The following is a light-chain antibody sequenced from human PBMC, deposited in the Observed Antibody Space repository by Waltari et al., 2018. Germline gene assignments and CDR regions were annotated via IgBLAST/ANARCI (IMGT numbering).Light chain of an antibody. CDR1: SGHSSNV. Sequence: QLVLTQSPSVSASLGASVKLTCTLSSGHSSNVIAWHQQQPGKGPRYLMKVNSDGSHSKGAEIPARFSGSSSGPERYLTISSLQSDDEADYYCQTGGHGTWVFGGGTKLTVL. CDR3: QTGGHGTWV. CDR2: VNSDGSH. J-gene: IGLJ3*02. V-gene: IGLV4-69*01.